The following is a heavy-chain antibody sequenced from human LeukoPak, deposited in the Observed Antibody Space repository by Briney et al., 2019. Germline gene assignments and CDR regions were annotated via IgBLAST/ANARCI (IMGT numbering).Heavy chain of an antibody. CDR3: ARRRYYDSSGYYYDLYYFDY. V-gene: IGHV5-51*01. CDR2: IYPGDSDT. CDR1: GYSFTSYW. D-gene: IGHD3-22*01. Sequence: GESLKISCKGSGYSFTSYWIGWVRQMPGKGLEWMGIIYPGDSDTRYSPSFQGQVTISADKSISTAYLQWSSLKASDTAVYYCARRRYYDSSGYYYDLYYFDYWGQGTLVTVSS. J-gene: IGHJ4*02.